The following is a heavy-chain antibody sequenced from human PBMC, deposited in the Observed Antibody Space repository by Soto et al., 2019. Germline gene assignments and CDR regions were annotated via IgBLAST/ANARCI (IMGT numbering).Heavy chain of an antibody. J-gene: IGHJ3*02. Sequence: GGSLRLSCAASGFTFSSYWMHWVRQAPGKGLVWVSRINSDGSSTSYADSVKGRFTISRDNAKNTLYLQMNRLRAEDAAVYYCARVGGLKGYSYGYAFDIWGQGTMVTVSS. CDR2: INSDGSST. CDR3: ARVGGLKGYSYGYAFDI. CDR1: GFTFSSYW. D-gene: IGHD5-18*01. V-gene: IGHV3-74*01.